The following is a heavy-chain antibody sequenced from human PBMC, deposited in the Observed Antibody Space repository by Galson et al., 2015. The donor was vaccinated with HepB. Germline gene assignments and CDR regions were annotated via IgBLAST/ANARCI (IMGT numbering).Heavy chain of an antibody. D-gene: IGHD3-3*01. CDR2: IRADNGNT. J-gene: IGHJ6*03. V-gene: IGHV1-18*01. Sequence: SVKASCKASGYFFKDYGINWVRQAPGRGLEWMGWIRADNGNTKYAQKLQGRVTMTTDTSTSTAYMELRSLRSDDTAVYYCARVDYDFWSGYYSNYYYMAVWGKGTTGTVSS. CDR3: ARVDYDFWSGYYSNYYYMAV. CDR1: GYFFKDYG.